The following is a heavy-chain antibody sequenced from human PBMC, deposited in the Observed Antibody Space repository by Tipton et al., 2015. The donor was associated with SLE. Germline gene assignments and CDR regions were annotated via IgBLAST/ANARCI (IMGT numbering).Heavy chain of an antibody. CDR3: AGRRTGYRDAFDI. CDR2: IYYSGSTT. J-gene: IGHJ3*02. Sequence: LRLSCSVSNGSISRSSYYWGWIRQPPGKGLEWIASIYYSGSTTYYNPPLKSRVTISVDTSNNQFSLLLTSVSAPDTAVYYCAGRRTGYRDAFDIWGQGTMVTVSS. CDR1: NGSISRSSYY. D-gene: IGHD5-12*01. V-gene: IGHV4-39*01.